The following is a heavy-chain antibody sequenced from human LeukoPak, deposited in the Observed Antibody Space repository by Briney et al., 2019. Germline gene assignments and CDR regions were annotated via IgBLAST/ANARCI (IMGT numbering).Heavy chain of an antibody. CDR3: ATLGVTYCSSTSCPDY. V-gene: IGHV3-48*04. CDR2: ISSSSSTI. J-gene: IGHJ4*02. D-gene: IGHD2-2*01. Sequence: GGSLRLSCAASGFTFSSYSMTWVRQAPGKGLEWVSYISSSSSTIYYADSVKGRFTISRDNAKNSLYLQMNSLRAEDTAVYYCATLGVTYCSSTSCPDYWGQGTLVTVSS. CDR1: GFTFSSYS.